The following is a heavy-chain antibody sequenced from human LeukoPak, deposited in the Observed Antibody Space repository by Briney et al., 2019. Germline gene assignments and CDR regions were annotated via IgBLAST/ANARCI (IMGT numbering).Heavy chain of an antibody. CDR2: IYTSVST. CDR3: ARGSRITIFGVVIGV. V-gene: IGHV4-4*07. D-gene: IGHD3-3*01. J-gene: IGHJ6*04. CDR1: GGSISSYY. Sequence: SETLSLTXTVSGGSISSYYWSSIRQPAGKGLEWIGRIYTSVSTNYNPSLKSRVTMSLDTSKNQLSLKLSSVTAPDTAVYYCARGSRITIFGVVIGVWGKGTTVTVSS.